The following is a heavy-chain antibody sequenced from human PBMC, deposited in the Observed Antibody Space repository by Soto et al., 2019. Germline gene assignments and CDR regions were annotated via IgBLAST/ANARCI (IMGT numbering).Heavy chain of an antibody. CDR1: GFTFTSYG. Sequence: GGSLRLSCAASGFTFTSYGMHWVRQAPGKGLEWMALILHDGSAEYYADSVKGRFTISRDNSKNTLYLQMNSLRAEDTAVYYCARSRDGYRLYFYYGMDGWGQGTTVTVSS. CDR3: ARSRDGYRLYFYYGMDG. V-gene: IGHV3-30*03. J-gene: IGHJ6*02. CDR2: ILHDGSAE. D-gene: IGHD5-12*01.